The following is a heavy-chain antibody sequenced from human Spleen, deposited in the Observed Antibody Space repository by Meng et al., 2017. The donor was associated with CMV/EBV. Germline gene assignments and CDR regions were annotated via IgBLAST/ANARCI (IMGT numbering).Heavy chain of an antibody. CDR3: ARDLIADSWEDY. CDR1: GYTFTGYY. V-gene: IGHV1-2*02. D-gene: IGHD6-13*01. CDR2: INPNSGGT. J-gene: IGHJ4*02. Sequence: SCKASGYTFTGYYMHWVRQAPGQGLEWMGWINPNSGGTNYAQKFQGRVTMTRDTSISTAYMELSRLRSDDTAVYYCARDLIADSWEDYWGQGTLVTVSS.